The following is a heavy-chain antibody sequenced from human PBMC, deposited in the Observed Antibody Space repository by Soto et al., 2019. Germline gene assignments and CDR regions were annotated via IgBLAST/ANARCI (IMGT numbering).Heavy chain of an antibody. J-gene: IGHJ6*03. Sequence: SETLSLTCTVAGGSISSDYWSWIRQPPGKGLEWIGYIYYSGSTNYNPSLKSRVTISVDTSKNQFSLKLSSVTAADTAVYYCARMATGGILTYYYYMDVWGNGTTVTVSS. CDR1: GGSISSDY. V-gene: IGHV4-59*08. CDR2: IYYSGST. D-gene: IGHD6-13*01. CDR3: ARMATGGILTYYYYMDV.